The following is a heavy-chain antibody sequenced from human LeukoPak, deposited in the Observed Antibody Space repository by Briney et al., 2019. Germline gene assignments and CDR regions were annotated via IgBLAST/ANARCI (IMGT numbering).Heavy chain of an antibody. D-gene: IGHD3-9*01. J-gene: IGHJ4*02. CDR1: VGSFSGYY. CDR2: INHSGST. Sequence: PSETLSLTCAAYVGSFSGYYWSWIRQPPGKGLQWIGEINHSGSTNYNPSLKSRVTISLHTSKNQFSLKLSSVTAADTPVYYCARSLYYDILTGYYGHFDYWGQGTLVTVSS. CDR3: ARSLYYDILTGYYGHFDY. V-gene: IGHV4-34*01.